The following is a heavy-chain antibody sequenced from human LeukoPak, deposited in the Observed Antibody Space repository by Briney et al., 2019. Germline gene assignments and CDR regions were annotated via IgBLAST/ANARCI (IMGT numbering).Heavy chain of an antibody. Sequence: SSETLSLTCTVSGGSISSSSYYWGWIRQPPGKGLEWIGSIYYSGSTYYNPSLKSRVTISVDTSKNQFSLKLSSVTAADTAVYYCARLIGYYDSSGWSQGTLVTVSS. CDR2: IYYSGST. V-gene: IGHV4-39*01. CDR3: ARLIGYYDSSG. J-gene: IGHJ4*02. D-gene: IGHD3-22*01. CDR1: GGSISSSSYY.